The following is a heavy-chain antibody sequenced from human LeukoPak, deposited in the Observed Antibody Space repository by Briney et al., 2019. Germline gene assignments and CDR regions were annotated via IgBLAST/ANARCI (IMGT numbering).Heavy chain of an antibody. V-gene: IGHV3-30*02. CDR2: IRYDGSNK. CDR1: GFTFSSYA. CDR3: AKDRYTYFDY. Sequence: GGSLRLSCAASGFTFSSYAMHWVRQAPGKGLEWVAFIRYDGSNKYYADSVKGRFTISRDNSKNTLYLQMNSLRAEDTAVYYCAKDRYTYFDYWGQGTLVTVSS. J-gene: IGHJ4*02. D-gene: IGHD3-16*02.